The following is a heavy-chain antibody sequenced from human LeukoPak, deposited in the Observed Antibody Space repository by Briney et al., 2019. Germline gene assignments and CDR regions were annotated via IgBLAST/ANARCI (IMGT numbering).Heavy chain of an antibody. V-gene: IGHV5-51*01. CDR1: GSTFTSYW. D-gene: IGHD7-27*01. CDR2: IYPGDSDT. J-gene: IGHJ4*02. CDR3: ARRTGYYFDY. Sequence: GGALQISCQGSGSTFTSYWIGWVRQVPGKGLEWMGIIYPGDSDTRYSPSFQGQVTISADKSISTAYLQWSSLKASDTAMYFCARRTGYYFDYWGQGTLVTVSS.